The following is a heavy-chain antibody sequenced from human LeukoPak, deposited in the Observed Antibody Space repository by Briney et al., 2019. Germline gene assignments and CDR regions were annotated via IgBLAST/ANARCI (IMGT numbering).Heavy chain of an antibody. D-gene: IGHD2-2*01. CDR1: GFTFTTYC. CDR2: IKQDGNER. V-gene: IGHV3-7*01. CDR3: ARDRSNRVVPAADVDRLRMIKYYFDS. J-gene: IGHJ4*02. Sequence: GGSLRLSCAAYGFTFTTYCMTWVRQAPGKGLEWVADIKQDGNERYYVDSVKERFTISSDNAKDSLVLQMNSLRAEDTAVYYCARDRSNRVVPAADVDRLRMIKYYFDSWGQGTLVTVSS.